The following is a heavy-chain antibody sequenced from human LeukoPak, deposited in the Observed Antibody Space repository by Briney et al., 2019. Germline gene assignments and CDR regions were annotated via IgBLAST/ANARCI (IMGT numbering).Heavy chain of an antibody. CDR3: AKDDAWLQYGN. CDR1: GFTFTNYA. D-gene: IGHD5-24*01. J-gene: IGHJ4*02. CDR2: ISASGVMT. Sequence: GGSLRLSCAASGFTFTNYAMTWVRQAPGKGLEWVSSISASGVMTYYADSVKGRFTVSRDNSNNSLYLQMSSLTAADTAVYYCAKDDAWLQYGNWGRGTLVTVSS. V-gene: IGHV3-23*01.